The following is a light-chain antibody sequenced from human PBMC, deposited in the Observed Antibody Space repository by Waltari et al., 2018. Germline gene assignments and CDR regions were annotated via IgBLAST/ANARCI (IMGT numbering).Light chain of an antibody. J-gene: IGLJ3*02. Sequence: QSAVTQPPSVSGAPGQSVTIPCTGPSSNLGAGNDVPCYQQLPGKAPKLLISSNRDRPSGVPDRFSGSKSGSSASLAITGLQAEDEADYYCQSFDNSLSGWVFGGGTKVTVL. CDR2: SNR. V-gene: IGLV1-40*01. CDR3: QSFDNSLSGWV. CDR1: SSNLGAGND.